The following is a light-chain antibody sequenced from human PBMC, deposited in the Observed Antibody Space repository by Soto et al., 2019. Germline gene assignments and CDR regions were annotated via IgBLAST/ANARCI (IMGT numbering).Light chain of an antibody. Sequence: QSALTQPPSVSGAPGQRVTISCTGSSSNIGAGYDVHWYQQLPGTAPKLLIYGNSNRPSGVPDRFSGSESGPSASLAITVLHAEGEADYYCQTYDSSLNGLVFGTGTNLTVL. CDR1: SSNIGAGYD. CDR3: QTYDSSLNGLV. CDR2: GNS. V-gene: IGLV1-40*01. J-gene: IGLJ1*01.